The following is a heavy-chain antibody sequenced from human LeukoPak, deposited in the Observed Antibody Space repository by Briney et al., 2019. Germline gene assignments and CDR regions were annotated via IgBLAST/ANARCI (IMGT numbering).Heavy chain of an antibody. CDR1: GFTFSGHW. CDR3: ARDLNWGQVDY. D-gene: IGHD7-27*01. CDR2: INGDGSAA. Sequence: GGSLRLSCAASGFTFSGHWMYWLRQAPGKGLAWVSRINGDGSAANYAGSMKGRFTISRDNARNIVYLQMNSLREDDTAVYYCARDLNWGQVDYWGQGTLVTVSS. J-gene: IGHJ4*02. V-gene: IGHV3-74*01.